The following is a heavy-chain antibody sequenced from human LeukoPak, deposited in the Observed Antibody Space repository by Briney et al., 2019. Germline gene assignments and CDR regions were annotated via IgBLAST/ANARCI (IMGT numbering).Heavy chain of an antibody. CDR1: GFTFSSYA. V-gene: IGHV3-23*01. J-gene: IGHJ4*02. D-gene: IGHD4-17*01. CDR3: AKVFRKDGDFHLFDY. Sequence: GRSLRLSCAASGFTFSSYAMSWVRQAPGKGLEWVSAISGSGGRTYYTDSVKGRFTISRDNSKNTLYLQMNSLRAEDTAVYYCAKVFRKDGDFHLFDYWGQGTLVTVSS. CDR2: ISGSGGRT.